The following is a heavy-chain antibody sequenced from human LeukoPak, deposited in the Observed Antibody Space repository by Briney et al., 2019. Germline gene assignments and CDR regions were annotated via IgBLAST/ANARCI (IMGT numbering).Heavy chain of an antibody. D-gene: IGHD5-12*01. CDR2: INSDGSST. V-gene: IGHV3-74*01. Sequence: GGSLRLSCAASGFTFSSYWMHWVRQAPGKGLVWVSRINSDGSSTSYADSVKGRFTISRDNSKNTLYLQMNSLRAEDTAVYYCAKSRMYGGYWGYWGQGTLVTVSS. CDR3: AKSRMYGGYWGY. CDR1: GFTFSSYW. J-gene: IGHJ4*02.